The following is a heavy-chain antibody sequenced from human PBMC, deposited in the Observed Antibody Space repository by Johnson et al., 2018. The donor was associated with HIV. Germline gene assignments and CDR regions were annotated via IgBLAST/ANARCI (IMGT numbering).Heavy chain of an antibody. V-gene: IGHV3-74*01. J-gene: IGHJ3*02. CDR3: ARGRIAARPHAFDI. CDR1: GFTFSTNW. D-gene: IGHD6-6*01. CDR2: INSDGSST. Sequence: VQLVESGGDLVQPGGSLRLSCVGSGFTFSTNWMHWVRQAPGKGLVWVSRINSDGSSTSYADSVKGRFTISRDNAKNTLYLQMNSLRAEDTALYYCARGRIAARPHAFDIWGQGTMVTVSS.